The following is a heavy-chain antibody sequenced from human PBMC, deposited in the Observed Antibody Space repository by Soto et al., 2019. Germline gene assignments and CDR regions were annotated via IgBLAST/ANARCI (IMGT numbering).Heavy chain of an antibody. J-gene: IGHJ5*02. CDR2: IYYSGST. D-gene: IGHD3-9*01. CDR3: ARLGAHYDILTGYYGNWFDP. CDR1: GGSISSSSFH. V-gene: IGHV4-39*01. Sequence: SETLSLTCTVSGGSISSSSFHWGWIRQPPGKGLEWIGSIYYSGSTYYNPSLKSRVTISVDTSKNQFSLKLSSVTAADTAVYYCARLGAHYDILTGYYGNWFDPWGQGTLVTVSS.